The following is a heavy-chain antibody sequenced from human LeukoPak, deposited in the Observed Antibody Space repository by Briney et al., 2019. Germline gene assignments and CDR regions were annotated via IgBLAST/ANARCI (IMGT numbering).Heavy chain of an antibody. CDR3: ARGEVVTAIRPYDY. CDR1: GGSFSGYY. Sequence: SETLSLTCAVYGGSFSGYYWSWIRQPPGKGLEWIGEINHSGSTNYNPSLKSRVTISVDTSKNQFSLKLGSVTAADTAVYYCARGEVVTAIRPYDYWGQGTLVTVSS. D-gene: IGHD2-21*02. J-gene: IGHJ4*02. CDR2: INHSGST. V-gene: IGHV4-34*01.